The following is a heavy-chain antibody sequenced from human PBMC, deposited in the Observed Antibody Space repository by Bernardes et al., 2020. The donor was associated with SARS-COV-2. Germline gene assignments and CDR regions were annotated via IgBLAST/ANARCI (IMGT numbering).Heavy chain of an antibody. V-gene: IGHV4-59*01. CDR2: IYYSGST. J-gene: IGHJ5*02. Sequence: SEPLSLTCTVSGGSISSYYWSWIRQPPGKGLEWIGYIYYSGSTNYNPSLKSRVTISVDTSKNQFSLKLSSVTAADTAVYYCARGTYYDFWSRIDPWGQVTLVTVSS. D-gene: IGHD3-3*01. CDR1: GGSISSYY. CDR3: ARGTYYDFWSRIDP.